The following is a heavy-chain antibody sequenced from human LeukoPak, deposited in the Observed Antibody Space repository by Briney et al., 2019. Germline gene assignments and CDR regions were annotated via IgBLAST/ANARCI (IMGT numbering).Heavy chain of an antibody. Sequence: GGSLRLSCTASGFTFGDYAMSWFRQAPGKGLEWVGFIRSKAYGGTTEYAASVKGRFTISRDDSKSIAYLQMNSLKTENTAVYYCAREVMAKRRAFDIWGQGTGVTVSS. CDR1: GFTFGDYA. D-gene: IGHD5-24*01. J-gene: IGHJ3*02. V-gene: IGHV3-49*03. CDR2: IRSKAYGGTT. CDR3: AREVMAKRRAFDI.